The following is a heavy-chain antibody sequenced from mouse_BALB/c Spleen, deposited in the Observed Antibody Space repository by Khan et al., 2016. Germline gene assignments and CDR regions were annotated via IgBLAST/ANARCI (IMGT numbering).Heavy chain of an antibody. CDR2: IDPENGAT. D-gene: IGHD2-1*01. J-gene: IGHJ2*01. CDR1: GFNIKDYY. Sequence: VQLQQPGAELVRSGASVRLSCTASGFNIKDYYIHWVKQRPEQGLEWIGWIDPENGATEYAPKFQGKATMTADTSSNTAYLQLSRLTSEDTAVYYCNAIYYGNYIYFDYGGQGTTLTVSS. V-gene: IGHV14-4*02. CDR3: NAIYYGNYIYFDY.